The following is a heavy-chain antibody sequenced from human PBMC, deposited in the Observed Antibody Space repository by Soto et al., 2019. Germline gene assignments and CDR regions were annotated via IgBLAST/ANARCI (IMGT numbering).Heavy chain of an antibody. CDR1: GGSISSGGYY. CDR2: NYYSGST. D-gene: IGHD2-2*01. Sequence: PSETLSLTCTVSGGSISSGGYYWSWIRQHPGKGLEWIGYNYYSGSTYYNPSLKSRVTISVDTSKNQFSLKLSSVTAADTAVYYCARTRLGYCSSTSCSNWFDPWGQGTLVTVSS. CDR3: ARTRLGYCSSTSCSNWFDP. J-gene: IGHJ5*02. V-gene: IGHV4-31*03.